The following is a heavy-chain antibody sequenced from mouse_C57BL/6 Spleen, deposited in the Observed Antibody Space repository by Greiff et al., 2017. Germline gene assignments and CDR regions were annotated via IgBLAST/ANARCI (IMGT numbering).Heavy chain of an antibody. D-gene: IGHD1-1*01. J-gene: IGHJ2*01. V-gene: IGHV1-7*01. CDR1: GYTFTSYW. CDR3: ARYYGSSYGNFDY. Sequence: QVQLKESGAELAKPGASVKLSCKASGYTFTSYWMHWVKQRPGQGLEWIGNINPGSGYTKYNQKFKDKATVTADKSSSTAYMQLSSLTYEDSAVYYCARYYGSSYGNFDYWGQGTTLTVSS. CDR2: INPGSGYT.